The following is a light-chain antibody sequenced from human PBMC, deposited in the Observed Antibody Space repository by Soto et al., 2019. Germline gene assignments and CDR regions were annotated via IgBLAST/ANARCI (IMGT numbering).Light chain of an antibody. CDR1: QSIRSY. J-gene: IGKJ2*01. CDR3: QHYNNWPPDYT. V-gene: IGKV3-15*01. Sequence: VMTQSPATLSVSPGETATLSCRASQSIRSYLAWYQQKPGQAPRLLIYGASMRATGVPTRFSGTGSGTEFTLTISSLRSEDFAVYYCQHYNNWPPDYTFGQGTKV. CDR2: GAS.